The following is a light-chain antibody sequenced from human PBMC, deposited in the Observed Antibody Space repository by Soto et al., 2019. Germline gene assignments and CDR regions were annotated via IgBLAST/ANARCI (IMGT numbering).Light chain of an antibody. CDR3: QQYNNWPWT. CDR1: QSVSSN. Sequence: EIVMTQSPATLSVSPGERATLSCRASQSVSSNLAWYQQKPAQAPRLLIYGASTRATGFPARFSGSGSGTDFTLTISSLQSEDFAVHYCQQYNNWPWTFGQGTKVDIK. CDR2: GAS. V-gene: IGKV3-15*01. J-gene: IGKJ1*01.